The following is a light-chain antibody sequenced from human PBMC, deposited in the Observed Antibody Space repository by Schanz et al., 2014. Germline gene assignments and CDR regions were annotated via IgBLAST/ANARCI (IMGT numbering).Light chain of an antibody. J-gene: IGLJ3*02. CDR1: SSNLGASYD. CDR2: GNS. Sequence: QSVLTQPPSASGAPGQRVTISCTGSSSNLGASYDVQWYQQLPGTAPKLLVYGNSNRPSGVPDRFSGSKSDTSASLAITGLQAEDEADYYCQSYDSSLSAWVFGGGTKLTVL. CDR3: QSYDSSLSAWV. V-gene: IGLV1-40*01.